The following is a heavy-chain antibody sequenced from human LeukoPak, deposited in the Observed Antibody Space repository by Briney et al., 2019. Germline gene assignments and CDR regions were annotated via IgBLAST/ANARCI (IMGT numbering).Heavy chain of an antibody. D-gene: IGHD2-15*01. CDR2: INPNSGGT. CDR1: GYTFTGYY. V-gene: IGHV1-2*02. Sequence: ASVKVSCKASGYTFTGYYMHWVRQAPGQGLEWMGWINPNSGGTNYAQKFQGRATMTRDTSISTAYMELSRLRPDDTAVYYCARGGGTSCLLGYCSGGSRYWGQGTLVTVSS. CDR3: ARGGGTSCLLGYCSGGSRY. J-gene: IGHJ4*02.